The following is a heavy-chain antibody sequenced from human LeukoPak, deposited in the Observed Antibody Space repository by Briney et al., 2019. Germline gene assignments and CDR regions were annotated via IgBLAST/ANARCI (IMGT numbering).Heavy chain of an antibody. CDR3: TTDIPFTSGGAIAY. CDR1: GLIFSNCW. V-gene: IGHV3-15*01. D-gene: IGHD3-16*02. J-gene: IGHJ4*02. Sequence: GGSLRLSCAASGLIFSNCWMTWVRQAPGKGLEWVGRIKSEVDGATRDYAAPVRGRFTLSRDDSRNTLYLQMNSLKTEDTAFYYCTTDIPFTSGGAIAYWGQGTLVTVSS. CDR2: IKSEVDGATR.